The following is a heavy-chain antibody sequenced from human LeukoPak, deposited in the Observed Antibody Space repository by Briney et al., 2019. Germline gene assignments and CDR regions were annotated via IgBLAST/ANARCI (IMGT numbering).Heavy chain of an antibody. Sequence: GGSLRLSCAASGFTFSSLPMHWVRQAPGKGLEWVAMISYDGGIKFYADSVKGRFTISRDKSKSTLYVQMNSLRLEDTAIYYCAREGEGGDFDYWGQGTLVTVSS. V-gene: IGHV3-30-3*01. J-gene: IGHJ4*02. CDR2: ISYDGGIK. CDR3: AREGEGGDFDY. D-gene: IGHD3-16*01. CDR1: GFTFSSLP.